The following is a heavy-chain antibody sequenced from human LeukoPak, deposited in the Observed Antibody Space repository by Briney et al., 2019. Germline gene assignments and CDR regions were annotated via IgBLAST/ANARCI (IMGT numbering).Heavy chain of an antibody. V-gene: IGHV4-31*03. D-gene: IGHD4-17*01. CDR2: TFSSGST. Sequence: PSKTLSPTSIFPGAPTTRGVSSWTWTPHPPGKARGWIGNTFSSGSTYYNPSLKSRVTISVDTSKNQFSLKLSSVTAADTAVYYCAREIGQTTVTTGGMGFDPWGQGTLVTVSS. CDR3: AREIGQTTVTTGGMGFDP. CDR1: GAPTTRGVSS. J-gene: IGHJ5*02.